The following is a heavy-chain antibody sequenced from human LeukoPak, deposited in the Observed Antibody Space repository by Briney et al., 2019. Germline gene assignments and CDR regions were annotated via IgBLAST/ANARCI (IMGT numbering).Heavy chain of an antibody. Sequence: ASVKVSCKASGYTFTGYYIHWVRRAPGQGLEWMGWINPNSGGTNYAQKFQGRVTMTRDTSISTAYMELSRLRSDDTAVYYCARLRFLESYGMDVWGQGTTVTVSS. CDR3: ARLRFLESYGMDV. CDR2: INPNSGGT. D-gene: IGHD3-3*01. V-gene: IGHV1-2*02. CDR1: GYTFTGYY. J-gene: IGHJ6*02.